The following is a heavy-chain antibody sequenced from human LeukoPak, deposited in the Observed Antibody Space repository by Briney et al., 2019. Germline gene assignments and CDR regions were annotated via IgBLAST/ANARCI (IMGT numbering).Heavy chain of an antibody. V-gene: IGHV4-4*09. CDR2: IYTSGST. D-gene: IGHD3-3*01. Sequence: SETLSLTCTVSGGSISSYYWSWIRQTPGKGLEWIGYIYTSGSTNYNPSLKSRVTISVDTSKNQFSLKLSSVTAADTAVYYCAGSHPFWSGYYYYYYHYMDVWGKGTTVTVSS. CDR3: AGSHPFWSGYYYYYYHYMDV. J-gene: IGHJ6*03. CDR1: GGSISSYY.